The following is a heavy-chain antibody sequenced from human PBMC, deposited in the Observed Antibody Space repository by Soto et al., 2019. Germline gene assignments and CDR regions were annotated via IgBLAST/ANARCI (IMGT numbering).Heavy chain of an antibody. J-gene: IGHJ5*02. Sequence: KPSETLSLTCRVSGYSVSSGDYYWSWIRQPPGKGLEWIGHVYFSGSTNYIPSLKSRLTMSVDTAKNQFSLKLNSVTAADTAVYYCARIPVDTYMIYWSDPWGQGTQVTVSS. CDR1: GYSVSSGDYY. CDR3: ARIPVDTYMIYWSDP. CDR2: VYFSGST. V-gene: IGHV4-61*08. D-gene: IGHD3-16*01.